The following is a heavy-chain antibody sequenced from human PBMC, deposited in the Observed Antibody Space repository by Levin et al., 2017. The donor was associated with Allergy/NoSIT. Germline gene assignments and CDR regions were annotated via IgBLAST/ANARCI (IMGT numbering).Heavy chain of an antibody. D-gene: IGHD2-15*01. CDR2: IYHNGNT. CDR3: ARVVGVVIPAAIDY. J-gene: IGHJ4*02. Sequence: SQTLSLTCNVSGSSFSSGFHWGWIRQPPGKGLEWIGSIYHNGNTNYNPSLKSRVTVSLDTSKNQFSLRLSSVTAADTALYYCARVVGVVIPAAIDYWGQGTLVTVSS. CDR1: GSSFSSGFH. V-gene: IGHV4-38-2*02.